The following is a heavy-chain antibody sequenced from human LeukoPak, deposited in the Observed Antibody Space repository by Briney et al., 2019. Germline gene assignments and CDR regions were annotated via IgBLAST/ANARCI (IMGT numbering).Heavy chain of an antibody. Sequence: SETLSLTCTVSGDSISTSSYYWGWIRQPPGKGLEWIGYIYYSGSTNYNPSLKSRVTISVDTSKNQFSLKLSSVTAADTAVYYCAREIPELTEGYFDYWGQGTLVTVSS. V-gene: IGHV4-61*01. CDR3: AREIPELTEGYFDY. CDR1: GDSISTSSYY. J-gene: IGHJ4*02. D-gene: IGHD1-14*01. CDR2: IYYSGST.